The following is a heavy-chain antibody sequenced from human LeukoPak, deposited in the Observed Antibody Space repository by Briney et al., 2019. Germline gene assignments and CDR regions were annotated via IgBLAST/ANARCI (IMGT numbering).Heavy chain of an antibody. CDR1: VFTFSIYS. J-gene: IGHJ4*02. D-gene: IGHD4-17*01. CDR3: AREPDSGDYAFDY. V-gene: IGHV3-48*01. CDR2: ISSSSSTI. Sequence: PGVSLRLSCAASVFTFSIYSMNWVRQPPAKAREWVSYISSSSSTIYYADSVKGRFTISRDTAKHSLYLQMNSLRAEDTGVYYCAREPDSGDYAFDYWGQGPLVTVSS.